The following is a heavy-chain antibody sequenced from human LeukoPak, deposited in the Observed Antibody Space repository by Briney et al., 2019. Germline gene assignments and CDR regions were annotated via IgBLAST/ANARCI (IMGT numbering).Heavy chain of an antibody. D-gene: IGHD6-19*01. V-gene: IGHV4-31*03. CDR2: IYYSGST. CDR3: ARASSSGWYADY. J-gene: IGHJ4*02. Sequence: PSQTLSLTCTVSGGSISSGGYYWSWIRQHPGKGLEWIGYIYYSGSTYYNPSLKSRVTISVDTSKNQFSLKLSSVTAADTAVYYCARASSSGWYADYWGQGTLVTVSS. CDR1: GGSISSGGYY.